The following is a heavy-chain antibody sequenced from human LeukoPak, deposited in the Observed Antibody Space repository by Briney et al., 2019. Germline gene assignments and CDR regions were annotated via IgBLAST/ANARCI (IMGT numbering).Heavy chain of an antibody. CDR2: IRGGGDT. D-gene: IGHD3-22*01. Sequence: GGSLRLSCAASGFTFTNNALSWFRQAPGKGLEWVSDIRGGGDTYYAESVKGRFTISRDNSKDTLYLQMSSVRVDDTAVYYCARDRGRYYDSRGFYWGYYFDSWGQGILVTVST. J-gene: IGHJ4*02. V-gene: IGHV3-23*01. CDR3: ARDRGRYYDSRGFYWGYYFDS. CDR1: GFTFTNNA.